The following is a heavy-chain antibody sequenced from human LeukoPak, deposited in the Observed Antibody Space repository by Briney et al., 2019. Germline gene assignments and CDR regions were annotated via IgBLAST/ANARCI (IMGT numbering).Heavy chain of an antibody. J-gene: IGHJ5*02. Sequence: GGSLRLSCAASGFTFSSYAMSWVRQAPGKGLEWVSAISGSGGSTYYADSVKGRFTISRDNSKNTQYLQMNSLRAEDTAVYYCAKDPTTYYDSSGYGRYDWFDPWGQGTLVTVSS. V-gene: IGHV3-23*01. CDR2: ISGSGGST. D-gene: IGHD3-22*01. CDR1: GFTFSSYA. CDR3: AKDPTTYYDSSGYGRYDWFDP.